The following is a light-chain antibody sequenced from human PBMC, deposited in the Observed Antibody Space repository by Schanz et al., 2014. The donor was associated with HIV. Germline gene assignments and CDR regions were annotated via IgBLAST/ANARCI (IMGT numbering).Light chain of an antibody. CDR2: GAS. V-gene: IGKV3-15*01. CDR3: HQFFSTRGT. CDR1: QSVSSN. J-gene: IGKJ1*01. Sequence: EIVMTQSPATLSVSPGERATLSCRASQSVSSNLAWYQQKPGQAPRLLIYGASTRATGIPARFSGSGSGTEFTLTISSLQSEDFAVYYCHQFFSTRGTFGQGTKVEI.